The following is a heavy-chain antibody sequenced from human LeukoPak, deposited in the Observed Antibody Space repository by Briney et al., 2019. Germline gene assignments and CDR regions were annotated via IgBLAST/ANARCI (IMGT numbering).Heavy chain of an antibody. CDR3: ARSDLYYFDY. V-gene: IGHV4-39*01. Sequence: SETLSLTCTVSGGSISSSSYYWGWIRQPPGKGLEWIGSIYYSGSTYYNPSLKSRVTISVDTSKNQFSLKLSSVTVADTAVYYCARSDLYYFDYWGQGTLVTVSS. CDR1: GGSISSSSYY. CDR2: IYYSGST. J-gene: IGHJ4*02.